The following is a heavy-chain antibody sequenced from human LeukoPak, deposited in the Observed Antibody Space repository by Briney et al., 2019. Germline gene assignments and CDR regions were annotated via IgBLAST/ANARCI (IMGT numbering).Heavy chain of an antibody. CDR1: GFTFSSHD. V-gene: IGHV3-23*01. Sequence: GESLRLSCTASGFTFSSHDLSWVRQAPGRGLEWVSTISAGGSSTYYADSVKGRFTISRDNSKNTLSLQTNSLRAEDTAVYYCAKRSDDDGDLDYWGQGTPVTVSS. CDR2: ISAGGSST. D-gene: IGHD3-16*01. J-gene: IGHJ4*02. CDR3: AKRSDDDGDLDY.